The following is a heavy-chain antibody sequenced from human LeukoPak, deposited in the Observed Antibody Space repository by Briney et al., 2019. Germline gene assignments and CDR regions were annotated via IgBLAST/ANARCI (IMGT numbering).Heavy chain of an antibody. CDR1: GFSFSSYW. V-gene: IGHV3-74*01. D-gene: IGHD1-14*01. J-gene: IGHJ6*02. CDR2: IDREGSGT. Sequence: GGSLRLSCAATGFSFSSYWMHWVRQAPGKGLVWVSRIDREGSGTGYADSIEGRFTISRDNAKNTVFLHMNSLRAEDTAVYYCARDVPATGYSMDVWGQGTAVTVSS. CDR3: ARDVPATGYSMDV.